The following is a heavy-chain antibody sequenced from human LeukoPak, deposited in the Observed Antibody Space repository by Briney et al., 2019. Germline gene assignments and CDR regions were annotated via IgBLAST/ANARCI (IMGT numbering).Heavy chain of an antibody. J-gene: IGHJ5*02. Sequence: SETLSLTCAVYGGSLNHYYWSWIRQPPGKGLEWIGEINHSGSAKSNPSLKSRVILSVDTSKNQFSLNLTSVTAADTAVYFCASSTSTDPQLDPWGQGTLVTVSS. CDR3: ASSTSTDPQLDP. V-gene: IGHV4-34*01. CDR1: GGSLNHYY. D-gene: IGHD2/OR15-2a*01. CDR2: INHSGSA.